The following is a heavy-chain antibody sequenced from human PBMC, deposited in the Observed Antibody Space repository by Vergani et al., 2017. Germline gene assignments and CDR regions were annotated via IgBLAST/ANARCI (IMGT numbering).Heavy chain of an antibody. Sequence: EVQLVQSGAEVKKPGATMKIPCKVSAYTFTDHYMHWVKQAPGKELEWMGLVDPEDGETIYAEKFKGRITIAADTSTDTAHLELSSLRSEDTAVYYCATPQTVTTGGMEVWGEGTTVIVSS. V-gene: IGHV1-69-2*01. CDR1: AYTFTDHY. CDR3: ATPQTVTTGGMEV. J-gene: IGHJ6*04. D-gene: IGHD4-17*01. CDR2: VDPEDGET.